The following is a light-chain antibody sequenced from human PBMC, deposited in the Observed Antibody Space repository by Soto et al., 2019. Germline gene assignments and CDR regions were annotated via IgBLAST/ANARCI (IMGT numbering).Light chain of an antibody. CDR3: QHYDSYPYT. Sequence: DIHMVQSPSALSASVGDRVTITCRASQDVSHWLAWYQQKPGQAPKLVIYKASSLESGVPSRFSGRGSGTEFTLTIRDLQPDDFATYYCQHYDSYPYTFGQGTSLEIK. V-gene: IGKV1-5*03. CDR1: QDVSHW. CDR2: KAS. J-gene: IGKJ2*01.